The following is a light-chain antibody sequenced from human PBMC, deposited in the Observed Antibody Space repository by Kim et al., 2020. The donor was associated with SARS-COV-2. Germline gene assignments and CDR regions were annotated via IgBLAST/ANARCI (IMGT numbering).Light chain of an antibody. V-gene: IGLV2-11*01. J-gene: IGLJ2*01. CDR3: CSYTGSYTFI. CDR1: SSDVGGYNY. Sequence: GQSVTISCTGTSSDVGGYNYVSWYQHHPGKAPRLIIYDVTKRPSGVPDRFSGSKSDNTASLTISGLQAEDEGDYYCCSYTGSYTFIFGGGTQLTVL. CDR2: DVT.